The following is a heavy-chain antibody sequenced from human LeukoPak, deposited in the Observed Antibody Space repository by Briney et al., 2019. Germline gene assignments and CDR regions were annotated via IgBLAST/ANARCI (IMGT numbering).Heavy chain of an antibody. J-gene: IGHJ3*02. V-gene: IGHV3-11*06. Sequence: GGSLRLSCAASGFTFSDYYMSWIRQAPGKGLEWVSYISSSSSYTNYADSVKGRFTISRDNAKNSLYLQMNSLRAEDTAVYYCARALPNYYDSSGYPIRAFDIWGQGTMVTVSS. CDR1: GFTFSDYY. CDR3: ARALPNYYDSSGYPIRAFDI. CDR2: ISSSSSYT. D-gene: IGHD3-22*01.